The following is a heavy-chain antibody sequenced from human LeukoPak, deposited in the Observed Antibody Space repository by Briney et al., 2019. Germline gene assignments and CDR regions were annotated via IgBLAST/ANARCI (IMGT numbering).Heavy chain of an antibody. CDR1: GFTFSTHG. D-gene: IGHD3-16*01. J-gene: IGHJ6*02. V-gene: IGHV3-23*01. CDR2: LSGSGNNI. CDR3: AKGGSVQPYYYGMDV. Sequence: GGSLRLSCAASGFTFSTHGMSWVRQAPGKGLEWVSGLSGSGNNIFYAASVRGRFTISRDNSKNTVNLQMISLTAADTAVYFCAKGGSVQPYYYGMDVWGQGTTVIVSS.